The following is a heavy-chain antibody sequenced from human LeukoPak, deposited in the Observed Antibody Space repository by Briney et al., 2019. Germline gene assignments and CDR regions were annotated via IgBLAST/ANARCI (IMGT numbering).Heavy chain of an antibody. CDR3: AKQDTSMDYFDY. CDR1: GFTFGDYY. D-gene: IGHD5-18*01. CDR2: ISSSGNSI. V-gene: IGHV3-11*01. Sequence: GGSLRLSCAASGFTFGDYYMSWIRQAPGKGLEWVSYISSSGNSISYADSVKGRFTISRDNSKNTLYLQMNSLRAEDTAIYYCAKQDTSMDYFDYWGRGTLVSVSS. J-gene: IGHJ4*02.